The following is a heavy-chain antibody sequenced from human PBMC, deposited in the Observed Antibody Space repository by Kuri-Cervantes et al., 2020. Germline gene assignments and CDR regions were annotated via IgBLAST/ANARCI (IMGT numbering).Heavy chain of an antibody. CDR3: ARVSRRRAIFGVVIGDAFDI. Sequence: ASVKVSCKASGYTFAYRYLHWVRQAPGQALEWMGWISAYNGDTNYAQKLQGRVTMTTDTSTSTAYMELRSLRSDDTAVYYCARVSRRRAIFGVVIGDAFDIWGQGTMVTVSS. CDR1: GYTFAYRY. CDR2: ISAYNGDT. D-gene: IGHD3-3*01. J-gene: IGHJ3*02. V-gene: IGHV1-18*04.